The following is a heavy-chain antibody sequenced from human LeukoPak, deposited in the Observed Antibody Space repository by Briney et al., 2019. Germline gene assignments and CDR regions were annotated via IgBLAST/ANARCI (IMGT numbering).Heavy chain of an antibody. D-gene: IGHD3-22*01. V-gene: IGHV4-34*01. CDR1: GGSFSGYY. CDR2: INHSGST. J-gene: IGHJ4*02. Sequence: SETLSLTCAVYGGSFSGYYWSWIRQPPGKGLEWIGEINHSGSTNYNPSLKSRLTISVDTSKNQFSLKLSSVTAADTAVYYCARGQKRYYYDSSGYPLKSWGQGTLVTVSS. CDR3: ARGQKRYYYDSSGYPLKS.